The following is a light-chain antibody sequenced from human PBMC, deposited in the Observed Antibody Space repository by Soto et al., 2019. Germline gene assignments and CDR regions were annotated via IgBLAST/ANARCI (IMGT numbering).Light chain of an antibody. CDR1: SSDVGGYNY. CDR2: DVS. V-gene: IGLV2-14*01. CDR3: SSYTSSSLYV. J-gene: IGLJ1*01. Sequence: SALTQPASVSGSPGQSITISCTGTSSDVGGYNYVSWYQQHPGKAPKLMTYDVSNRPSGVSNRFSGSKSGNTASLTISGLQAEDEADYYCSSYTSSSLYVFGTGTKLTVL.